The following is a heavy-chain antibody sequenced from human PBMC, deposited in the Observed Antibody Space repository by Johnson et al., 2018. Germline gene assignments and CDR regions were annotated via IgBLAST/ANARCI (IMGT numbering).Heavy chain of an antibody. D-gene: IGHD6-19*01. J-gene: IGHJ6*03. CDR3: SKDGVNVSGWSYYYYYYMDV. V-gene: IGHV3-7*01. CDR2: IKQDGSEK. Sequence: VQLVQSGGGLVKPGGSLRLSCAASGFTFSSYWMSWVRQAPGKGLEWVANIKQDGSEKYYADSVKGRFTISRDNSNNTLYLQMNSLIAEDTAGYYWSKDGVNVSGWSYYYYYYMDVWGKGTTVTVSS. CDR1: GFTFSSYW.